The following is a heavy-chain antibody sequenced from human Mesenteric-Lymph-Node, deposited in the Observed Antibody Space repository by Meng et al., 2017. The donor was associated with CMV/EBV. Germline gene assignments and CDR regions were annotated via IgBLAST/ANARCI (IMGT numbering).Heavy chain of an antibody. D-gene: IGHD4-23*01. V-gene: IGHV4-34*01. CDR2: INHSGST. Sequence: QWPRQQVVQGRLKPSDTLSPTCAVDGGSFGGYYWSWIRQPPGKGLEWIGEINHSGSTNYNPSLKSRVTISVDTSKNQFSLKLSSVTAADTAVYYCARHQRWLKSEGGFNYWGQGTLVTVSS. CDR1: GGSFGGYY. CDR3: ARHQRWLKSEGGFNY. J-gene: IGHJ4*02.